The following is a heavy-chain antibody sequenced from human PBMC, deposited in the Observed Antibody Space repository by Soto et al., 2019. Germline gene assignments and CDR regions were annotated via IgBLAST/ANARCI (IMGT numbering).Heavy chain of an antibody. Sequence: GXSVKVSCKASGYTFTSYYMHWVRQAPGQGLEWMGIINPSGGSTSYAQKFQGRVTMTRDTSTSTVYMELSSLRSEDTAVYYCARDRYRGAPRGRWFDPWGQGTLVTVSS. V-gene: IGHV1-46*01. CDR2: INPSGGST. J-gene: IGHJ5*02. CDR3: ARDRYRGAPRGRWFDP. D-gene: IGHD3-10*01. CDR1: GYTFTSYY.